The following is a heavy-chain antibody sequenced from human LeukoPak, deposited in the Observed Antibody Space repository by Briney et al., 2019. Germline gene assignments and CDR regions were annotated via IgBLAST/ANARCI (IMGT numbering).Heavy chain of an antibody. Sequence: SETLSLTCTVSGGSISSGGYYWSWIRQHPGKGPEWIGYIYNSGSTYYNPSLKSRVTISVDTSKNQLSLKVSSVTAADTAVYYCATSLSGTIDYWGQGALVTVSS. CDR2: IYNSGST. J-gene: IGHJ4*02. CDR3: ATSLSGTIDY. CDR1: GGSISSGGYY. D-gene: IGHD1-7*01. V-gene: IGHV4-31*03.